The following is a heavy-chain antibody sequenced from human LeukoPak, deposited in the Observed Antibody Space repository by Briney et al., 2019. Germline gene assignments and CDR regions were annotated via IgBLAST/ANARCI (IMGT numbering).Heavy chain of an antibody. CDR1: GFTFSIYA. J-gene: IGHJ4*02. V-gene: IGHV3-30*04. Sequence: PGGSLRLSCAASGFTFSIYAMSWVRQAPGKGLEWVAFIRYDGSDQYYADSVKGRFTISRDNSKNTLSLHLNSLRSEDTAVYYCARYEYFDLWGQGTLVIVSS. CDR2: IRYDGSDQ. D-gene: IGHD3-16*01. CDR3: ARYEYFDL.